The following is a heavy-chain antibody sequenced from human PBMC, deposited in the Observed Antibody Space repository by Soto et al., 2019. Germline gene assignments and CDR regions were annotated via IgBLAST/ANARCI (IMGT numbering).Heavy chain of an antibody. J-gene: IGHJ5*02. CDR3: ARDLGYSSSWYPYNNWFDP. CDR2: ISAYNGNT. D-gene: IGHD6-13*01. CDR1: GYTFTSYG. V-gene: IGHV1-18*04. Sequence: ASVKVSCKASGYTFTSYGISWVRQAPGQGLEWMGWISAYNGNTNYAQKLQGRVTMTTDTSTSTAYMELRSLRSDDTAVYYCARDLGYSSSWYPYNNWFDPCGQGTLVTVSS.